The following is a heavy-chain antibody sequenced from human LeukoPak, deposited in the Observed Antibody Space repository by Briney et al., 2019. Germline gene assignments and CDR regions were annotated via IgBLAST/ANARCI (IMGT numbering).Heavy chain of an antibody. Sequence: SETLSLTCAVYGGSFSGYYWSWIRQPPGKGLEWIGEINHSGSTNYNPSLKSRVTISVDTSKNQFSLKLSSVTAADTAVYYCARGPPSAYYDIVTGYYSRYYYYGMDVWGQGTTVTVSS. D-gene: IGHD3-9*01. J-gene: IGHJ6*02. CDR2: INHSGST. CDR3: ARGPPSAYYDIVTGYYSRYYYYGMDV. CDR1: GGSFSGYY. V-gene: IGHV4-34*01.